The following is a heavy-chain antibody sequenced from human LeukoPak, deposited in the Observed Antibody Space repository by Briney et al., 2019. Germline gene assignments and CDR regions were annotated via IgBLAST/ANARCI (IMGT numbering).Heavy chain of an antibody. CDR3: ARGRFIAGTTAYYFDY. CDR2: INQGEGEK. V-gene: IGHV3-7*03. CDR1: GFTFSSHW. J-gene: IGHJ4*02. Sequence: GSLRLSCVDSGFTFSSHWMSWVRQAPGKGLEWVANINQGEGEKYYVDSVKGRFTISRDNAKKSLFLQMNSLRAEDTAVYYCARGRFIAGTTAYYFDYWGQGTLVTVSS. D-gene: IGHD1-26*01.